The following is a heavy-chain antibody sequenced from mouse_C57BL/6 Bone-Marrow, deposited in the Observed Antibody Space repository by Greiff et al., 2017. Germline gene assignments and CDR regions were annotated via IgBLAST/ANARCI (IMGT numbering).Heavy chain of an antibody. J-gene: IGHJ1*03. D-gene: IGHD2-3*01. Sequence: QVQLQQPGAELVKPGASVKLSCKASGYTFTSYWMQWVTQRPGQGLEWIGEIDPSDSYTNYNQKFKGKATLTVDTSSSTAYMQLSSLTSEDSAVYYCARDGGHWYFDVWGTGTTVTVSS. V-gene: IGHV1-50*01. CDR2: IDPSDSYT. CDR1: GYTFTSYW. CDR3: ARDGGHWYFDV.